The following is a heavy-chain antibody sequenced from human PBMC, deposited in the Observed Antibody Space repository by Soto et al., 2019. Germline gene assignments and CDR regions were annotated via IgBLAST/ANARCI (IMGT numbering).Heavy chain of an antibody. CDR3: ARREFGGDAFDI. CDR1: GNSFTRSW. D-gene: IGHD2-15*01. V-gene: IGHV5-51*01. J-gene: IGHJ3*02. Sequence: PGESLKISCHGSGNSFTRSWIGWVRQMPGKGLECMGIIYPGDSDTRYSPSIEGQVTISADKSTSTAYLQWSSLKASDTAIYYCARREFGGDAFDIWGQGTAVTVSS. CDR2: IYPGDSDT.